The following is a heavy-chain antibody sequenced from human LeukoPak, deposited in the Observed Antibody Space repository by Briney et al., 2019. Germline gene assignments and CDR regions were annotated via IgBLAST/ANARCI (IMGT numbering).Heavy chain of an antibody. CDR2: IYYGGST. CDR3: ARVYNWNQHFDY. J-gene: IGHJ4*02. CDR1: GGSIINNNYHY. V-gene: IGHV4-39*01. Sequence: PSETLSLTCTVSGGSIINNNYHYWGWVRQPPGKGLEWIGSIYYGGSTYYNPSLKSRVTISVDTSKNQFSLKLSSVTATDTAVYYCARVYNWNQHFDYWGQGSLVTVSS. D-gene: IGHD1-1*01.